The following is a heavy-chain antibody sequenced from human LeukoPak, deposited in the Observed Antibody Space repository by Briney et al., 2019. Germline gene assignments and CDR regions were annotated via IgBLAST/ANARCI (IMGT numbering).Heavy chain of an antibody. D-gene: IGHD3-16*02. CDR3: ARDVGYIDY. Sequence: SCKASGGTFTSYAISWVRQAPGQGLEWVAVISFDGSNKYYADSVKGRFTISRDSSKNTLFLQMNSLRTEDTAVYYCARDVGYIDYWGQGTLVTVSS. J-gene: IGHJ4*02. CDR1: GGTFTSYA. V-gene: IGHV3-30-3*01. CDR2: ISFDGSNK.